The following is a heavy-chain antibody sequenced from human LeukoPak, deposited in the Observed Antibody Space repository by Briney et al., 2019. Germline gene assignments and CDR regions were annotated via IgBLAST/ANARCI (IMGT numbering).Heavy chain of an antibody. CDR2: INHSGST. Sequence: PSETLSLTCAVYGGSFSGYYWSWIRQPPGRGREWIGEINHSGSTNYNPSLKSRVTISVDTSKNQFSLKLSSVTAADTAVYYCARGSSAAGTDYWGQGTLVTVSS. CDR1: GGSFSGYY. J-gene: IGHJ4*02. CDR3: ARGSSAAGTDY. D-gene: IGHD6-13*01. V-gene: IGHV4-34*01.